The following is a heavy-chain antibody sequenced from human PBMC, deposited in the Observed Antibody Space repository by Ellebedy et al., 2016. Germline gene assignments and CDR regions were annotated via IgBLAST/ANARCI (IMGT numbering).Heavy chain of an antibody. Sequence: GESLKISCAASGFTFSRHWMSWVRQAPGKGLEWVANIKQDGSEKHYVDSVKGRITISRDNAKNSLYLKMNSLRAEDTAVYYCARGGYCSSTSCYTDVRGPEDSWGQGTLVTVSS. V-gene: IGHV3-7*01. J-gene: IGHJ4*02. CDR2: IKQDGSEK. CDR3: ARGGYCSSTSCYTDVRGPEDS. CDR1: GFTFSRHW. D-gene: IGHD2-2*02.